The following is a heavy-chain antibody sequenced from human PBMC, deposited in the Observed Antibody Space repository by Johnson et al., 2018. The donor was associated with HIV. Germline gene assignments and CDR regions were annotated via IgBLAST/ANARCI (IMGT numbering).Heavy chain of an antibody. V-gene: IGHV3-48*04. CDR1: GFTFSSYA. Sequence: VQLVESGGGVVQPGRSLRLSCAASGFTFSSYAMHWVRQAPGKGLEWVSYISSSDSTIYYADSVKGRFTISRDNAKNSLYLQMNSLRAEEPAVYYCARDRVEIVGADPCAFDIWGQVTMVTVSS. J-gene: IGHJ3*02. CDR3: ARDRVEIVGADPCAFDI. D-gene: IGHD1-26*01. CDR2: ISSSDSTI.